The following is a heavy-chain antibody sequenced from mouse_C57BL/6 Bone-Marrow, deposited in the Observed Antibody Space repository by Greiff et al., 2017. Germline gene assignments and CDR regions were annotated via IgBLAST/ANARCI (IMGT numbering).Heavy chain of an antibody. CDR2: ISNKANGYTT. D-gene: IGHD1-1*01. J-gene: IGHJ4*01. V-gene: IGHV7-3*01. Sequence: DVKLVESGGGLVQPGGSLSLSCAASGFTFTDYYMSWVRQPPGKALEWLGFISNKANGYTTEYSASVKGRFTISRDNSQSILYLQMNALRAEDSATYYCARFLLRYYAMDYWGQGTSVTVSS. CDR1: GFTFTDYY. CDR3: ARFLLRYYAMDY.